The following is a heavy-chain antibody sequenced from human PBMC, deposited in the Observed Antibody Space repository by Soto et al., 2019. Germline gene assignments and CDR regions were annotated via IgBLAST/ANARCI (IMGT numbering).Heavy chain of an antibody. CDR2: IYHDGGT. CDR3: ARHVGGLLWFGDVYWFDP. J-gene: IGHJ5*02. CDR1: GGSISANYY. D-gene: IGHD3-10*01. Sequence: XATLSLPCAVSGGSISANYYWSWFRQPPGRGLECIGEIYHDGGTHHSPSSQGHVTIPADNSISTAYLQWSSLKASDTAMYYCARHVGGLLWFGDVYWFDPWGQGTLVTVSS. V-gene: IGHV4-4*02.